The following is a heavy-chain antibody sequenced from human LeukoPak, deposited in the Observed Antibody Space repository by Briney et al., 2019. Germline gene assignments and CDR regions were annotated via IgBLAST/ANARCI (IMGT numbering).Heavy chain of an antibody. Sequence: SETLSLTCAVYGGSFSAYYWSWIRQPPGKGLEWIGEINHSGSTNYNPSLKSRVTISVDTSKNQFFLKLSSVTAADTAVYFCAREEAGSGSYGDHKTGDYWGQGTLVTVSS. D-gene: IGHD3-10*01. CDR3: AREEAGSGSYGDHKTGDY. V-gene: IGHV4-34*01. CDR2: INHSGST. CDR1: GGSFSAYY. J-gene: IGHJ4*02.